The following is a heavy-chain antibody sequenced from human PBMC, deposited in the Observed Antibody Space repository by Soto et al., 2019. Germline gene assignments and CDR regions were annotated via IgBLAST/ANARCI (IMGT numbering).Heavy chain of an antibody. Sequence: EVQLLESGGDLVQPGGSLRLSCAASGFTFSSYAMSWVRQAPGKGLEWVSTISGSGGSRYYADSVKGRFTISRDNSRNTLYLQMNSLRDEDTAVYYCAKVKGITIRAVVKGDFDYWGQGTLVTVSS. J-gene: IGHJ4*02. CDR3: AKVKGITIRAVVKGDFDY. V-gene: IGHV3-23*01. CDR2: ISGSGGSR. D-gene: IGHD3-22*01. CDR1: GFTFSSYA.